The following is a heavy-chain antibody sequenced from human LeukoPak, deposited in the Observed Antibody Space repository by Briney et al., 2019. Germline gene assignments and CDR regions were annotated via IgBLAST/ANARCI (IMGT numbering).Heavy chain of an antibody. D-gene: IGHD1-7*01. J-gene: IGHJ4*02. CDR2: INPNSGGT. CDR3: ARDKGITGTPFDY. V-gene: IGHV1-2*02. Sequence: ASVKVSCKASGYTFTGYYMHWVRQAPGQGLEWMGWINPNSGGTNYAQKFQGRVTMTRDTSISTAYMELSRLRSDDTAVYYCARDKGITGTPFDYWGQGTLVTVSS. CDR1: GYTFTGYY.